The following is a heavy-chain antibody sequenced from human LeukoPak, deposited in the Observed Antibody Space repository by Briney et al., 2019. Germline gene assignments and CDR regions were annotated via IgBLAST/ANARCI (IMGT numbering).Heavy chain of an antibody. J-gene: IGHJ4*02. CDR1: GFTFSSYS. CDR3: ARDTRSTIFGVVIPPYYFDY. V-gene: IGHV3-21*01. CDR2: ISSSSSNI. D-gene: IGHD3-3*01. Sequence: PGGSLRLSCAASGFTFSSYSMNWVRQAPGKGLEWVSSISSSSSNIYYADSVKGRFTISRDNAKNSLYLQMNSLRAEGTAVYYCARDTRSTIFGVVIPPYYFDYWGQGTLVTVSS.